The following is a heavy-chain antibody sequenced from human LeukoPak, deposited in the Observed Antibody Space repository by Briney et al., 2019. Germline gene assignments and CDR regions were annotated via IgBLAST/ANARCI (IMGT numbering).Heavy chain of an antibody. CDR2: IYSGGST. CDR1: GFTLSSYW. CDR3: ARGITIFGVVTSFDY. J-gene: IGHJ4*02. D-gene: IGHD3-3*01. Sequence: GGSLRLSCAASGFTLSSYWMSWVRQAPGKGLEWVSVIYSGGSTYYADSVKGRFTISRDNSKNTLYLQMNSLRAEDTAVYYCARGITIFGVVTSFDYWGQGTLVTVSS. V-gene: IGHV3-66*02.